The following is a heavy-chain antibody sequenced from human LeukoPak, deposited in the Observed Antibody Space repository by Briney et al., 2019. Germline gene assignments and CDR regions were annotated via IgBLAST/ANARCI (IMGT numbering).Heavy chain of an antibody. CDR1: GGSFSSSTYY. D-gene: IGHD2-21*02. Sequence: SETLSLTCTVSGGSFSSSTYYWGWIRQPPGKGLEWIGSIYYSGSTYYNPSLKSRVTISVDTSKNQFSLKLSSVTAADTAVYYCARGCGGDCYPSRDAFDIWGQGTMVTVSS. CDR3: ARGCGGDCYPSRDAFDI. J-gene: IGHJ3*02. V-gene: IGHV4-39*07. CDR2: IYYSGST.